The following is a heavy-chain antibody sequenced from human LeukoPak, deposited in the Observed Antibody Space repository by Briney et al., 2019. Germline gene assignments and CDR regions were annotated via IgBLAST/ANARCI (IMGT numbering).Heavy chain of an antibody. J-gene: IGHJ4*02. Sequence: GGSLRLFCAASGFTFSSYSMNWVRQAPGKGLEWGSSISSSSSYIYYADSVKGRFTISRDNAKNSLYLQMNSLRAEDTAVYYCARVSSDYGDPGYWGQGTLVTVSS. V-gene: IGHV3-21*01. CDR3: ARVSSDYGDPGY. CDR2: ISSSSSYI. CDR1: GFTFSSYS. D-gene: IGHD4-17*01.